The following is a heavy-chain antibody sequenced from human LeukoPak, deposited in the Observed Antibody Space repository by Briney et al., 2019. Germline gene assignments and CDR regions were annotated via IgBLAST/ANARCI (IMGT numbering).Heavy chain of an antibody. J-gene: IGHJ4*02. D-gene: IGHD3-16*02. CDR3: ATFGGVIAADY. CDR1: GFIFSGYY. V-gene: IGHV3-11*04. Sequence: GGSLRLSCAASGFIFSGYYMSWIRQAPGKGLEWLSYISSGGSTIYSADSVKGRFTISRDNAKNSLYLQMNSLRAEDTAVYYCATFGGVIAADYWGQGTLVTVSS. CDR2: ISSGGSTI.